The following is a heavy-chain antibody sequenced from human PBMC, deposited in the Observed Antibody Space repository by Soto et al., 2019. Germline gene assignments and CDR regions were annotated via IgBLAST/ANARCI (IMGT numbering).Heavy chain of an antibody. D-gene: IGHD6-13*01. Sequence: GGSLRLSCAASGFTFSSYGMHWVRQAPGKGLEWVAVIWYDGSNKYYADSVKGRFTISRDNSKNTLYLQMNSLRAEDTAVYYCARDRSSSWYGMDVWGQGTTVTVSS. J-gene: IGHJ6*02. V-gene: IGHV3-33*01. CDR3: ARDRSSSWYGMDV. CDR1: GFTFSSYG. CDR2: IWYDGSNK.